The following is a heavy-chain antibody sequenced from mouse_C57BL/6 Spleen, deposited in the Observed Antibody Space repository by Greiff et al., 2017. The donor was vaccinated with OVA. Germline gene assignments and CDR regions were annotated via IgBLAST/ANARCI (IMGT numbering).Heavy chain of an antibody. CDR2: IDPSDSET. D-gene: IGHD2-4*01. Sequence: QVQLQQPGAELVRPGSSVKLSCTASGYTFTSYWMHWVKQRPIQGLEWIGNIDPSDSETHYNQKFKDKATLTVDKSSSTAYMQLSSLTSDDSAVYYCARSVYNDYDWYFDVWGTGTTVTVSS. CDR3: ARSVYNDYDWYFDV. V-gene: IGHV1-52*01. CDR1: GYTFTSYW. J-gene: IGHJ1*03.